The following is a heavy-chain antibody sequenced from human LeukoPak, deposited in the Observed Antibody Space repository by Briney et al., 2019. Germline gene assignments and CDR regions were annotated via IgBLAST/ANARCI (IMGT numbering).Heavy chain of an antibody. V-gene: IGHV3-11*04. Sequence: PGGSLRLSCAASGFTFSDYYMSWIRQAPGKGLEWVSYISSSGSTIYYADSVKGRFTISRDNAKNSLYLQMNSLRAEDTALYYCARIRYCTNGVCYREYYFDYWGQETLVTVSS. CDR2: ISSSGSTI. D-gene: IGHD2-8*01. CDR3: ARIRYCTNGVCYREYYFDY. CDR1: GFTFSDYY. J-gene: IGHJ4*02.